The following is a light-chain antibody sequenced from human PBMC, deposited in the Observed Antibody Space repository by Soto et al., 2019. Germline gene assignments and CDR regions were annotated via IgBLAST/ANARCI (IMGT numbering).Light chain of an antibody. CDR1: QSVSSSY. Sequence: EIVLTQSPGTLSLSPGERATLCFSASQSVSSSYLAWYQQKPGQAPRLLIYGASSRATGIPDRFSGSGSGTDFTLTISRLEPEDFAVYYCQQYGSSPVTFGQGTKVDIK. CDR2: GAS. J-gene: IGKJ1*01. CDR3: QQYGSSPVT. V-gene: IGKV3-20*01.